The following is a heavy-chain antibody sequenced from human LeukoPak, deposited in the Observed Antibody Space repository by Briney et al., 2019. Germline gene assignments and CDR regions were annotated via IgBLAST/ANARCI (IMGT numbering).Heavy chain of an antibody. CDR1: GYTFTSYG. V-gene: IGHV1-18*01. Sequence: GASVKVSCKASGYTFTSYGISWVRQAPGQGLEGMGWISAYNGNTNYAQKLQGRVTMTTDTSTSTAYMELRSLRSDDTAVYYCARVSTNRYDSSGYYTDYWGQGTLVTVSS. D-gene: IGHD3-22*01. J-gene: IGHJ4*02. CDR3: ARVSTNRYDSSGYYTDY. CDR2: ISAYNGNT.